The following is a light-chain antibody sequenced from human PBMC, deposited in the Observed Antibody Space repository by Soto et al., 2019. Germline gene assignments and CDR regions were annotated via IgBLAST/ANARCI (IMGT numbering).Light chain of an antibody. CDR1: QSVSRY. J-gene: IGKJ5*01. CDR3: QQRINWPIT. Sequence: EIVLTQSPATLSLSPGERATLSCRASQSVSRYLAWYQQKPGQAPRLLMYDAINRATGIPARFSGSGSGTDFTLTIISLEPQDFAVYYCQQRINWPITFGQGTRLEIK. CDR2: DAI. V-gene: IGKV3-11*01.